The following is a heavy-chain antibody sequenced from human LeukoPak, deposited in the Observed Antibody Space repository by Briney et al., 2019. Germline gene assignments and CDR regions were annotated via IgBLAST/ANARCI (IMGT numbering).Heavy chain of an antibody. V-gene: IGHV1-8*01. J-gene: IGHJ5*02. CDR2: MNPNSGNT. CDR3: ARALSMVRGVITSGWFDP. CDR1: GYTFTSYD. D-gene: IGHD3-10*01. Sequence: GASVRVSCKASGYTFTSYDINWVRQATGQGLEWMGWMNPNSGNTGYAQKFQGRVTMTRNTSISTAYMELSSLRSEDTAVYYCARALSMVRGVITSGWFDPWGQGTLVTVSS.